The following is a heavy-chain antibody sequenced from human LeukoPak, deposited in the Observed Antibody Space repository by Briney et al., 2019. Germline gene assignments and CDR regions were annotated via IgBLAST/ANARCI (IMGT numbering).Heavy chain of an antibody. CDR1: GYTFTGYY. CDR2: INPNSGGT. CDR3: ARGPIMIVVVSTPPDY. D-gene: IGHD3-22*01. Sequence: ASVKVSCKASGYTFTGYYMHWVRQAPGQGLEWMGRINPNSGGTNYAQKFQGRVTMTRDTSISIAYMELSRLRSDDTAVYYCARGPIMIVVVSTPPDYWGQGTLVTVSS. V-gene: IGHV1-2*06. J-gene: IGHJ4*02.